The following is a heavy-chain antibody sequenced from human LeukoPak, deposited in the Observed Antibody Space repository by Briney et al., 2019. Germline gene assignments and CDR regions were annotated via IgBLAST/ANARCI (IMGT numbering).Heavy chain of an antibody. CDR2: ISYDGSNK. CDR1: GFTFSSYG. CDR3: AKEGGYSYGWLDY. V-gene: IGHV3-30*18. Sequence: GGSLRLSCAASGFTFSSYGMHWVRQAPGKGLEWVAVISYDGSNKYYADSVKGRFTISRDNSKNSLYLQMNSLRTEDTALYYCAKEGGYSYGWLDYWGQGTLVTVSS. D-gene: IGHD5-18*01. J-gene: IGHJ4*02.